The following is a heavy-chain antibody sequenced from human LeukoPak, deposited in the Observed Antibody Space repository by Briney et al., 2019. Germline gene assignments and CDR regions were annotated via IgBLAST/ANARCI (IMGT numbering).Heavy chain of an antibody. Sequence: GGSLRLSCAVSGFTFSNYWMSWVRQAPAKGLGWVAYINQDGSERYYVASMEGRFTISRDNAEKSLFLLMNNLRVEDTALYYCARYGSHLDAVDFWGQGTLVTVTS. CDR3: ARYGSHLDAVDF. CDR1: GFTFSNYW. V-gene: IGHV3-7*01. CDR2: INQDGSER. D-gene: IGHD1-26*01. J-gene: IGHJ3*01.